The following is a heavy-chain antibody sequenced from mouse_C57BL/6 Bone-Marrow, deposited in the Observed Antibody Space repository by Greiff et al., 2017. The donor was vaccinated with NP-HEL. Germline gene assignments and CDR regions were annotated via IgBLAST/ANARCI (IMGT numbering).Heavy chain of an antibody. CDR2: ISDGGSYT. J-gene: IGHJ3*01. CDR3: ARDGLAWFAY. Sequence: EVKLEESGGGLVKPGGSLKLSCAASGFTFSSYAMSWVRQTPEKRLEWVATISDGGSYTYYPDNVKGRFTISRDNAKNNLYLQMSHLKSEETAMYYCARDGLAWFAYWGQGTLVTVSA. V-gene: IGHV5-4*01. CDR1: GFTFSSYA.